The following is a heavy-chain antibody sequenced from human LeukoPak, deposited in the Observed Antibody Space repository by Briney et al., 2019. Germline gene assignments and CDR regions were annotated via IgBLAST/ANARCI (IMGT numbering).Heavy chain of an antibody. V-gene: IGHV3-33*01. CDR1: GFTFSSYG. D-gene: IGHD4-11*01. CDR3: ARGSTVTDFDY. Sequence: PGRSLRLSCAASGFTFSSYGMHWVRQAPGKGLEWVAVIWYDGSNKYYADSVKGRFTISRDNSKNTLYLQMNSLRAEDTAVYYCARGSTVTDFDYWGQGTLVTVSS. J-gene: IGHJ4*02. CDR2: IWYDGSNK.